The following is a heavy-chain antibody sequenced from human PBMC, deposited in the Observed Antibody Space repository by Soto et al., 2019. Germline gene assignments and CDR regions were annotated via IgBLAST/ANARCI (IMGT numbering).Heavy chain of an antibody. J-gene: IGHJ6*02. V-gene: IGHV1-18*01. CDR2: INTYNGNT. CDR3: AMVDVYVTPSPQDV. CDR1: GYSFTRYG. D-gene: IGHD3-16*01. Sequence: QVQLVQSRAEVKNLGASVKVSCKASGYSFTRYGIAWARQAPGQGLEWMGWINTYNGNTNYAQNLQGRVTLTTDTSTSTAYMEPTSLRSNDTAIYYCAMVDVYVTPSPQDVWGQGTTVIVSS.